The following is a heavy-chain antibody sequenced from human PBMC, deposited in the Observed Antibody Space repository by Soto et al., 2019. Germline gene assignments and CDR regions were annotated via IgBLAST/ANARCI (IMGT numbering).Heavy chain of an antibody. CDR2: VYSDGST. Sequence: QVQLHESGPGLVKPSETLSLTCLVSAGSISGSTYYWGWIRQPPGTGLEWIGSVYSDGSTYYNPSPKSRVTISVDTSMNQFSLRPSSVTAADTALYYCARGGISSIYQLPPFDPWGQGTLVTVSS. CDR3: ARGGISSIYQLPPFDP. CDR1: AGSISGSTYY. V-gene: IGHV4-39*01. J-gene: IGHJ5*02. D-gene: IGHD2-2*01.